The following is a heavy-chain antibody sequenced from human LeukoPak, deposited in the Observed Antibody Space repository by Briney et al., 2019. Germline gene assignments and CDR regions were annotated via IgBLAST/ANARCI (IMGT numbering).Heavy chain of an antibody. CDR3: ARDFSRRGFDP. J-gene: IGHJ5*02. CDR2: INPNSGGT. V-gene: IGHV1-2*02. Sequence: ASVKVSCKASGYTFTGYYMHWVRQAPGQGLEWMGWINPNSGGTNYAQKFQGRVTMTRDTSISAAYMELSRLRSDDTAVYYCARDFSRRGFDPWAREPWSPSPQ. CDR1: GYTFTGYY. D-gene: IGHD3-3*01.